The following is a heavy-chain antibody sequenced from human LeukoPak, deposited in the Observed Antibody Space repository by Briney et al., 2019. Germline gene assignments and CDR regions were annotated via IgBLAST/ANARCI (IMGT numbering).Heavy chain of an antibody. CDR2: ISYDGSNK. CDR3: AKVSQWFGELSCPDY. CDR1: GFTFSSYG. V-gene: IGHV3-30*18. Sequence: GGALRLSFAAPGFTFSSYGMHWVRQAPGKGLEGGGVISYDGSNKYYADSVKGRFTISRDNSKNTLYLQMNSLRAEDTAVYYCAKVSQWFGELSCPDYWGQGTLVTVSS. J-gene: IGHJ4*02. D-gene: IGHD3-10*01.